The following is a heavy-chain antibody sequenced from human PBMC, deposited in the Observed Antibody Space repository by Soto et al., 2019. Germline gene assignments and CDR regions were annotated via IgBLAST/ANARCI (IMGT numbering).Heavy chain of an antibody. J-gene: IGHJ4*02. CDR2: IWYDGSNK. CDR3: ARVIYKYSSGWRQHPGD. D-gene: IGHD6-19*01. V-gene: IGHV3-33*01. Sequence: GGSMRLTFAASGLTFSSYGMHWVRQAPGKGLEWVAVIWYDGSNKYYADSVKDRFTISRDNSKNTLYLQMNSLRAEDTAVYYCARVIYKYSSGWRQHPGDSGQGILVTLAS. CDR1: GLTFSSYG.